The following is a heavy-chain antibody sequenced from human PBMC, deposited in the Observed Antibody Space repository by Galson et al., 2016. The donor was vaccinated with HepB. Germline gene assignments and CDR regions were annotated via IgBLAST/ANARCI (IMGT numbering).Heavy chain of an antibody. CDR3: ARDVFAWGYCSGGTCYSDY. CDR2: ISTYNANT. CDR1: GYTFTSYG. Sequence: QSGAEVKKPGESLKISCKASGYTFTSYGFSWVRQAPGQGLEWMGWISTYNANTYYAQKLQGRVTMTTDTSTSTAYMELRSLRPDDTAVYYCARDVFAWGYCSGGTCYSDYWGQGTLVTVSS. V-gene: IGHV1-18*01. D-gene: IGHD2-15*01. J-gene: IGHJ4*02.